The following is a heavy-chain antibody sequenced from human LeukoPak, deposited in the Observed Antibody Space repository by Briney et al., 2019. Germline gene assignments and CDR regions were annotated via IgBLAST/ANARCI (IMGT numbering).Heavy chain of an antibody. CDR3: ARGRGKKLRFLEWLLVAPLDY. CDR1: GGSFSGYY. V-gene: IGHV4-34*01. J-gene: IGHJ4*02. Sequence: PSETLSLTCAVYGGSFSGYYCSWIRQPPGKGLEWIGEINHSRSTNYNPSLKSRVTISVATSKNQFSLKLSSVTAADTAVYYCARGRGKKLRFLEWLLVAPLDYWGQGTLVPVSS. CDR2: INHSRST. D-gene: IGHD3-3*01.